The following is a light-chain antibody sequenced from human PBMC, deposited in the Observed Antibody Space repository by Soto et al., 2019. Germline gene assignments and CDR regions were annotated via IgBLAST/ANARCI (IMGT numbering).Light chain of an antibody. Sequence: QSALTQPASVSGSPGQSITISCTGTRSDVGSYNLVSWYQQYPGKAPKLVIYEGSKRPSGVSYRFSGSKSGNTASLTISGLQAEDEADYSCCSYAGPPALYRFGTATKLTFL. CDR3: CSYAGPPALYR. J-gene: IGLJ1*01. CDR2: EGS. CDR1: RSDVGSYNL. V-gene: IGLV2-23*01.